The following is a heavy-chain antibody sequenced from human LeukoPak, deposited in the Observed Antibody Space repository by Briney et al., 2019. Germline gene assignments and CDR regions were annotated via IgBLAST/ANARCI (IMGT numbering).Heavy chain of an antibody. V-gene: IGHV4-59*01. D-gene: IGHD3-22*01. CDR1: GGSISSYY. CDR3: ARGREYYDSSGYSS. J-gene: IGHJ4*02. Sequence: PSETLSLTCTVSGGSISSYYWSWIRQPPGKGLEWIGYIYYSGSTNYNPSLKSRVTISVDTSKNQFSRKLSSVTAADTAVYYCARGREYYDSSGYSSWGQGTLVTVSS. CDR2: IYYSGST.